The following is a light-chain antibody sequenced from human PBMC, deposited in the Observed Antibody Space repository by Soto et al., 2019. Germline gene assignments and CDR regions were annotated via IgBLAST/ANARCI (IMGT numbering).Light chain of an antibody. J-gene: IGKJ5*01. CDR1: QSIGTN. Sequence: IVMKHSPATLSVSPCEPATLSCRASQSIGTNLAWYQQKPGQPPRLLIYATSTRVTGVPVRFSGGGSGTDFTLTISSLEPEDFAVYYCQQYGTSPITFGQGTRLEIK. CDR2: ATS. V-gene: IGKV3D-15*02. CDR3: QQYGTSPIT.